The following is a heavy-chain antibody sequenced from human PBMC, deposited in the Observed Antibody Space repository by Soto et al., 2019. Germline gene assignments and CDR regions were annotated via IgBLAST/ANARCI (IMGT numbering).Heavy chain of an antibody. V-gene: IGHV5-51*01. CDR1: GYSFTTYW. Sequence: GESLKISCKTSGYSFTTYWIGWVRQMPGKGLEWLGIMYPGDSDTRYNPSFEGQVIISADKSSTTAYLQWSGLKASDSAIYYCARSLPFFEWLIYGLYFDYWGQGTRVTVSS. J-gene: IGHJ4*02. CDR2: MYPGDSDT. CDR3: ARSLPFFEWLIYGLYFDY. D-gene: IGHD3-3*01.